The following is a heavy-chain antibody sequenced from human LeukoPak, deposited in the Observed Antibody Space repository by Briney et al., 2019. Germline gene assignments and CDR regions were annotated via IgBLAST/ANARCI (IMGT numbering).Heavy chain of an antibody. CDR2: INHSGST. V-gene: IGHV4-34*01. CDR1: GGSFSGYY. CDR3: ARVLDSSGYYYGFDP. D-gene: IGHD3-22*01. J-gene: IGHJ5*02. Sequence: SETLSLTCAVYGGSFSGYYWSWIRQPPGKGLEWIGEINHSGSTNYNPSLKSRVTTSVDTSKNQFSLKLSSVTAADTAVYYCARVLDSSGYYYGFDPWGQGTLVTVSS.